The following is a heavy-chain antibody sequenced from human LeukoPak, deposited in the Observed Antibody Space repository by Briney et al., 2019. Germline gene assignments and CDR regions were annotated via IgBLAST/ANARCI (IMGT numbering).Heavy chain of an antibody. D-gene: IGHD3-22*01. CDR2: INTSGGST. CDR3: ARGVYYDSSGYVTSRAFDI. Sequence: ASVKVSCKASGYTFTSYYMHWVRQAPGQGLEWMGIINTSGGSTSYAQKFQGRVTMTRDMSTSTVYMELSSLRSEDTAVYYCARGVYYDSSGYVTSRAFDIWGQGTMVTVSS. CDR1: GYTFTSYY. J-gene: IGHJ3*02. V-gene: IGHV1-46*01.